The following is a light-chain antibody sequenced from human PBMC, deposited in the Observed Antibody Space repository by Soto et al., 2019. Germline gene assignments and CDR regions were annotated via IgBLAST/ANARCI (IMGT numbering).Light chain of an antibody. CDR1: SSDVGGYNF. J-gene: IGLJ2*01. V-gene: IGLV2-14*03. CDR3: SSYSGSSSLDVV. Sequence: QSALTQPASVSGSPGQSITISCTGTSSDVGGYNFVSWYQLHPGKAPKLMISNVSNRPSGVSDRFSGSKSGNTASLTISGLQAEDEADYYCSSYSGSSSLDVVFGGGTQLTVL. CDR2: NVS.